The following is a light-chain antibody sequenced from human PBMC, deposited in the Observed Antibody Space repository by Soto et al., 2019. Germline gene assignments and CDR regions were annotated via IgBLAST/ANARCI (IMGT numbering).Light chain of an antibody. CDR2: LGS. Sequence: DIVMTQSPLSLSVTPGEPASISCRSSQSLLHSNGYNYLDWYLQKPGQSPQLLIYLGSNRASDVPDRFSGNGSGTDFTLTIRRVEAEDVGVYYCMQALQTPPTFGQGTKLELK. CDR3: MQALQTPPT. J-gene: IGKJ2*01. CDR1: QSLLHSNGYNY. V-gene: IGKV2-28*01.